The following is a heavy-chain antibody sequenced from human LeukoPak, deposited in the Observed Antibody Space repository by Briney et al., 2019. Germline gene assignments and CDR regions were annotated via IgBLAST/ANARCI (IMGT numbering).Heavy chain of an antibody. CDR1: GYTFTGYY. CDR2: INPNSGGT. Sequence: GASVKVSCKASGYTFTGYYMHWVRQAPGQGLEWMGWINPNSGGTKYAQKFQGRVTMTRDTSINTAYMELSSLRSEDTAVYYCARDQQWFGELLHVWYYYGMDVWGQGTTVTVSS. D-gene: IGHD3-10*01. CDR3: ARDQQWFGELLHVWYYYGMDV. V-gene: IGHV1-2*02. J-gene: IGHJ6*02.